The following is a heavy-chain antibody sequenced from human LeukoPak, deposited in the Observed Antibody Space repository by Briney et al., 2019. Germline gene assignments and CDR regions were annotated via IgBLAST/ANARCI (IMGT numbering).Heavy chain of an antibody. Sequence: SETLSLTCTVSGDSISSGSYYWSWIRQPAGRRLEWIGRIYTSGTTNYNPSLKSRVTISVDTSKNQFSLKLSSVTAADTAVYYCAREGYSYGPYYYYYMDVWGKGTTVTVSS. D-gene: IGHD5-18*01. CDR3: AREGYSYGPYYYYYMDV. V-gene: IGHV4-61*02. CDR2: IYTSGTT. J-gene: IGHJ6*03. CDR1: GDSISSGSYY.